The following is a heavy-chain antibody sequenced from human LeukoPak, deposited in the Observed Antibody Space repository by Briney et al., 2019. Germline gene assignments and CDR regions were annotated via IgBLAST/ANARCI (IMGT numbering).Heavy chain of an antibody. V-gene: IGHV3-7*01. CDR3: ARQRGSGCLDY. CDR2: IKQDGSET. CDR1: RFTLSNYW. D-gene: IGHD6-19*01. Sequence: GGSLRLSCAASRFTLSNYWMSWVRQAPGKGLEWVANIKQDGSETYYVDSVKGRFTISRDNAKNSLSLQMNSLRAEDTAAYYCARQRGSGCLDYWGQGTLVTVSS. J-gene: IGHJ4*02.